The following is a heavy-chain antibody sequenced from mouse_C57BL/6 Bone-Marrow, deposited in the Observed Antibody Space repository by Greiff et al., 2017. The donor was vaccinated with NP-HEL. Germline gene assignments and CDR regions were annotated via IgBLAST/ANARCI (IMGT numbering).Heavy chain of an antibody. CDR2: IYPRSGNT. CDR1: GYTFTSYG. CDR3: ARWDYGKSAY. J-gene: IGHJ3*01. V-gene: IGHV1-81*01. D-gene: IGHD2-1*01. Sequence: VKLMESGAELARPGASVKLSCKASGYTFTSYGISWVKQRTGQGLEWIGEIYPRSGNTYYNEKFKGKATLTADKSSSTAYMELRSLTSEDSAVYFCARWDYGKSAYWGQGTLVTVSA.